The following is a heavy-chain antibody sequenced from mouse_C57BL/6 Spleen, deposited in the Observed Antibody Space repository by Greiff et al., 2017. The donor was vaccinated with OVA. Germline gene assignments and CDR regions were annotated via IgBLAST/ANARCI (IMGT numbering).Heavy chain of an antibody. CDR2: IYPGDGDT. CDR3: ARWAIYYDYEGVSD. Sequence: QVQLQQSGPELVKPGASVKISCKASGYAFSSSWMNWVKQRPGKGLEWIGRIYPGDGDTTYNGKFKGKATLTADKSSSTAYMQLSSLTSEDSAVYFCARWAIYYDYEGVSDWGQGALGSVSA. V-gene: IGHV1-82*01. CDR1: GYAFSSSW. J-gene: IGHJ3*01. D-gene: IGHD2-4*01.